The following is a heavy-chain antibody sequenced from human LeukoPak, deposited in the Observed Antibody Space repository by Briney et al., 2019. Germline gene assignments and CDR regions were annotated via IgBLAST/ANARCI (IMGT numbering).Heavy chain of an antibody. D-gene: IGHD3-10*01. CDR2: TSTNSENT. J-gene: IGHJ4*02. CDR3: ARRLYGSGRPADY. V-gene: IGHV1-18*01. Sequence: ASVKVSCKTSGYIFANFGIVWVRQAPGRGLEWVGWTSTNSENTRSAQNLKDRVTLTTDTATGTAYMDLRNLRSDDTATYFCARRLYGSGRPADYWGRGTLVIVSA. CDR1: GYIFANFG.